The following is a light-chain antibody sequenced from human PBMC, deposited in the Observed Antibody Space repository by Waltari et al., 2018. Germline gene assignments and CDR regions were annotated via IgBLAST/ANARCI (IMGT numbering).Light chain of an antibody. CDR3: QQYDISPLT. CDR1: QTVRTTY. Sequence: EIVLTQSPGTLSLSPGERAPLSCRASQTVRTTYVAWYQQKPGQAPTLLIYGESSRATGIPDRFSGSGSGTDFSLTISSLEPEDFAVYYCQQYDISPLTFGGGTKVEIK. V-gene: IGKV3-20*01. J-gene: IGKJ4*01. CDR2: GES.